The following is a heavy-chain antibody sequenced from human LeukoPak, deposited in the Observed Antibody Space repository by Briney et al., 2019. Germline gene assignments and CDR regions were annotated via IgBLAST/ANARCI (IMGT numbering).Heavy chain of an antibody. V-gene: IGHV3-30*02. Sequence: PGGSLRLSCAASGFTFSSYGMHWVRQAPGKGLEWVAFIRYDGSNKYYADSVKGRFTISRDNSKNTLYLQMNSLRAEDTAVYYCAREGSDFWSGYPKGYFDYWGRGTLVTVSS. D-gene: IGHD3-3*01. CDR1: GFTFSSYG. J-gene: IGHJ4*02. CDR2: IRYDGSNK. CDR3: AREGSDFWSGYPKGYFDY.